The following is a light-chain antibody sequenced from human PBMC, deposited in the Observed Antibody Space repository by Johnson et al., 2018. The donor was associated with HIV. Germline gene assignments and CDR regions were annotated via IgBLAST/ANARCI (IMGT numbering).Light chain of an antibody. CDR2: DNN. CDR1: SSNIGNNY. V-gene: IGLV1-51*01. J-gene: IGLJ1*01. Sequence: QSVLTQPPSVSAAPGQKVTISCSGSSSNIGNNYVSWYQQLPGTAPKLLIYDNNKRPSGIPDRFSGSKSGTSATLGITGLQTGDEADYYCGTWDSSLSAGVFGTGTPVTVL. CDR3: GTWDSSLSAGV.